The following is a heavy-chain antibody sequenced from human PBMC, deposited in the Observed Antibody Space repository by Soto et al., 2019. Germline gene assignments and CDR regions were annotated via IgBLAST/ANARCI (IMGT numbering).Heavy chain of an antibody. V-gene: IGHV3-7*03. CDR3: AREAPVRFYDFWSGYPLSPYGMDV. J-gene: IGHJ6*02. Sequence: GGSRRPSGEPFGFTFSSYWMRWVRQDPGKGGERVANIKQDGSDKYYVDSVKRRFTISRDNAKNSLYLQMNILRAEDTAVYYCAREAPVRFYDFWSGYPLSPYGMDVWGQGTTVTVSS. D-gene: IGHD3-3*01. CDR2: IKQDGSDK. CDR1: GFTFSSYW.